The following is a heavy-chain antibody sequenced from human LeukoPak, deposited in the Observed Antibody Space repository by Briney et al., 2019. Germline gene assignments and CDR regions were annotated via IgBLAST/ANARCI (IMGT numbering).Heavy chain of an antibody. CDR2: INHSGST. V-gene: IGHV4-34*01. D-gene: IGHD3-16*02. CDR3: ARARTLYDYVWGSYRPGFYFDY. Sequence: SETLSLTCAVYGGSSSGYYWSWIRQPPGKGLEWIGEINHSGSTNYNPSLKSRVTISVDTSKNQFSLKLSSVTAADTAVYYCARARTLYDYVWGSYRPGFYFDYWGQGTLVTVSS. J-gene: IGHJ4*02. CDR1: GGSSSGYY.